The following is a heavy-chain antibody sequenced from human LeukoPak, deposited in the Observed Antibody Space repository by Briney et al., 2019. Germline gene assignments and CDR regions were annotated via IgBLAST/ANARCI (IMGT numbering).Heavy chain of an antibody. J-gene: IGHJ5*02. CDR3: ARDRPYGSVDDVVDP. D-gene: IGHD3-10*01. Sequence: ASVMVSCKASGYTFTSYGISWVRQAPGQGLEWMGWISAYNGNTNYAQKLQGRVTMTTDTSTSTAYMELRSLRSGDTAVYYCARDRPYGSVDDVVDPWGQGTLVTVSS. CDR2: ISAYNGNT. CDR1: GYTFTSYG. V-gene: IGHV1-18*01.